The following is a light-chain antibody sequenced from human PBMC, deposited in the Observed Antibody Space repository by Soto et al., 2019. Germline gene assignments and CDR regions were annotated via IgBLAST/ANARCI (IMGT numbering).Light chain of an antibody. V-gene: IGKV3-20*01. J-gene: IGKJ1*01. CDR1: QSVSRNY. CDR2: GGS. Sequence: EIVLAQSPYTLSVSPGERATLSCRASQSVSRNYLAWYQQKPGQAPRLLIYGGSNRATGIPDRFRGSGSGTDFSLTISRLEPEDFALYYCQQYGSSRTFGQGTKVDIK. CDR3: QQYGSSRT.